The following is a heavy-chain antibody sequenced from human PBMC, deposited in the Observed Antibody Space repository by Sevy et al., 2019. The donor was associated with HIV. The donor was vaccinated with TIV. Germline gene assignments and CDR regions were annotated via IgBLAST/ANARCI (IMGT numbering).Heavy chain of an antibody. CDR2: INGYNGKT. CDR3: ARDPYDSSGYYSVRGDY. J-gene: IGHJ4*02. V-gene: IGHV1-18*01. CDR1: GYTFTRYA. D-gene: IGHD3-22*01. Sequence: ASVKVSCKASGYTFTRYAISWVRQAPGRGLEWMGWINGYNGKTNYAQNLQGRVTMTTDTSTSTAYMELRSLGSDDTAVYYCARDPYDSSGYYSVRGDYWGQGTLVTVSS.